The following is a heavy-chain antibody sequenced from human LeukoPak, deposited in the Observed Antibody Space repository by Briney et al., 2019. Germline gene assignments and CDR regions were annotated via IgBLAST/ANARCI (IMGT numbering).Heavy chain of an antibody. CDR1: GFTFSSYA. V-gene: IGHV3-23*01. CDR3: AKGVHGSSGVDY. CDR2: ISGSGGST. Sequence: GGSLRLSCAASGFTFSSYAMSWVRQAPGKGLEWVSAISGSGGSTYYADSVKGRFTISRDNSKNTLYLQMHSLRAEDTAVDYCAKGVHGSSGVDYWGQGTLVTVSS. J-gene: IGHJ4*02. D-gene: IGHD3-22*01.